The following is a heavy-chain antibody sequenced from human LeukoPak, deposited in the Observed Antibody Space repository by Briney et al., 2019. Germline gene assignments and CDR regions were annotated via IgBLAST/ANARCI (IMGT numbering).Heavy chain of an antibody. CDR1: GGSFSGYY. Sequence: SETLSLTCAVYGGSFSGYYWSWIRQPPGKGLEWIGEINHSGSTNYNPSLKSRVTISVDTSKNQFSLKLSSVTAADTAVYYCASYDFWSGRGFDIWGQGTMVTVSS. CDR3: ASYDFWSGRGFDI. D-gene: IGHD3-3*01. V-gene: IGHV4-34*01. J-gene: IGHJ3*02. CDR2: INHSGST.